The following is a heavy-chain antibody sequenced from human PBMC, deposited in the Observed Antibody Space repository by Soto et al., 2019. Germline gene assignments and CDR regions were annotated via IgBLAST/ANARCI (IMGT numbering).Heavy chain of an antibody. V-gene: IGHV3-53*01. CDR3: ARGPHVGISTS. Sequence: EVQLVESGGGLIQPGGSLRLSYAASGFNVSSNYMSWVRQAPGKGLEWLSVIYSGGSTYYAESVKGRFTISRDNSKNTLNLQMNALRVEDPAGYYCARGPHVGISTSWGQGTLVTVSS. CDR1: GFNVSSNY. J-gene: IGHJ4*02. D-gene: IGHD2-2*01. CDR2: IYSGGST.